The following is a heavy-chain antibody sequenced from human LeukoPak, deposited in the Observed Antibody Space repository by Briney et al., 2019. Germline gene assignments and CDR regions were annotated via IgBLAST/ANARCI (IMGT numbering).Heavy chain of an antibody. V-gene: IGHV3-23*01. J-gene: IGHJ1*01. CDR3: AKIPRRGGWYPEYFQH. Sequence: PGGSLRLSCAASGFTFSSYAMSWVRQAPGKGLEGVSAISGSGGSTYYADSVKGRFTISRDNSKNTLYLQMNSLRAENTAVYYCAKIPRRGGWYPEYFQHWGQGTLVTVSS. CDR1: GFTFSSYA. CDR2: ISGSGGST. D-gene: IGHD6-19*01.